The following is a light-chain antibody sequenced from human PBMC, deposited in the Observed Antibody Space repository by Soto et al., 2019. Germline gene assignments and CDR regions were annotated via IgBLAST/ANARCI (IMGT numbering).Light chain of an antibody. Sequence: DIQMTQSPSSLSASVGDRVTITCRASQSISSYLNWYQQKPGKAPKLLIYAASSLQSGVPSRFSGSGSGTDFPLNISSMQPEDFATYYCQQSYRTPRVTFGGGSKVEVK. CDR2: AAS. V-gene: IGKV1-39*01. CDR3: QQSYRTPRVT. J-gene: IGKJ4*01. CDR1: QSISSY.